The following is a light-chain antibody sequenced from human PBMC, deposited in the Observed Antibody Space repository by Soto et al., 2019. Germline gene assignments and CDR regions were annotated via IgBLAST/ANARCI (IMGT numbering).Light chain of an antibody. CDR2: EVS. J-gene: IGLJ3*02. CDR1: SSDVGGHKY. Sequence: QSALTQPASVSGSPGQSITISCTGTSSDVGGHKYVSWYQQHPGKAPKLMIYEVSRRPSGVSHRFSGSKSGNTASLTISGLQAEDEADYYCNSHTSSSTWVLGGGTKVTV. V-gene: IGLV2-14*01. CDR3: NSHTSSSTWV.